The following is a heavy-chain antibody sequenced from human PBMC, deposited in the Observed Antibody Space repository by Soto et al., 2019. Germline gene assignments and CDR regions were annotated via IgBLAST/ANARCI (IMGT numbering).Heavy chain of an antibody. CDR3: ARGRYSSSLGLNYYGMDV. J-gene: IGHJ6*02. Sequence: GASVKVSCKASGYTFTSYDINWVRQATGQGLEWMGWMNPNSGNTGYAQKFQGRVTMTRNTSISTAYMELSGLRSEDTAVYYCARGRYSSSLGLNYYGMDVWGQGTTVTVSS. V-gene: IGHV1-8*01. CDR2: MNPNSGNT. CDR1: GYTFTSYD. D-gene: IGHD6-6*01.